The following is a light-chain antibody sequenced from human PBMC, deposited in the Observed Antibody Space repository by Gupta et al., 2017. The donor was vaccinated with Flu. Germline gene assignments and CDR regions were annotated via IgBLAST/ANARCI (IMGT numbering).Light chain of an antibody. CDR2: GAS. CDR3: QQKGNSPQT. V-gene: IGKV3-20*01. CDR1: ESVRHKY. Sequence: GTRSLYPGERVSLSCRASESVRHKYLAWYQQKPGQAPRLLIAGASNRATGIPDRFSGSGSGTDFTLTISGLQPADSAVYYCQQKGNSPQTFGQGTKVEIK. J-gene: IGKJ1*01.